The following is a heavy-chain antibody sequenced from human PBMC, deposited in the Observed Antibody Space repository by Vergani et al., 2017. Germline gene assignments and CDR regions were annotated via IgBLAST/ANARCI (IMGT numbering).Heavy chain of an antibody. D-gene: IGHD6-19*01. V-gene: IGHV4-61*02. CDR3: ARGPRWYSSGWYYFDY. Sequence: QVQLQESGPGLVKPSQTLSLTCTVSGGSISSGSYYWSWIRQPAGKGLEWIGRIYTSGSTNYNPSLKSRVTISVDTSKNQFSLKLSSVTAADTAVYYCARGPRWYSSGWYYFDYWGQGTLATVSS. J-gene: IGHJ4*02. CDR1: GGSISSGSYY. CDR2: IYTSGST.